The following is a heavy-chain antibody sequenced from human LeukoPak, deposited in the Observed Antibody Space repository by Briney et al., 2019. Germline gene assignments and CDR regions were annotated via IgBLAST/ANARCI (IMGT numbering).Heavy chain of an antibody. CDR3: ARDGTYYYDSSGLSNFDY. V-gene: IGHV1-69*04. CDR2: IIPILGIA. CDR1: GCTFSSYA. J-gene: IGHJ4*02. Sequence: SVKVSCKASGCTFSSYAISWVRQAPGQGLEWMGRIIPILGIANYAQKFQGRVTITADKSTSTAYMELSSLRSEDTAVYYCARDGTYYYDSSGLSNFDYWGQGTLVTVSS. D-gene: IGHD3-22*01.